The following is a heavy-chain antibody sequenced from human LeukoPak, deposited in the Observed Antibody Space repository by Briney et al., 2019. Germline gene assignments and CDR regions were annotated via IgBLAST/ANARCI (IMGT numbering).Heavy chain of an antibody. V-gene: IGHV3-21*01. D-gene: IGHD1-1*01. CDR3: AMERDMEPFDY. CDR2: ISSSSSYI. J-gene: IGHJ4*02. Sequence: GGSLRLYCAASGFTFSSYSMNWVRQAPGKGLEWVSSISSSSSYIYYADSVKGRFTISRDNAKNSLYLQMNSLRAEDTAVYYCAMERDMEPFDYWGQGTLVTVSS. CDR1: GFTFSSYS.